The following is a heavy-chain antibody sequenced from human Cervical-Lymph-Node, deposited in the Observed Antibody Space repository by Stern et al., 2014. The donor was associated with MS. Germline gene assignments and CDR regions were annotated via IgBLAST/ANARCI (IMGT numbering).Heavy chain of an antibody. CDR3: ARNWRGVGSTAYDY. V-gene: IGHV1-46*01. CDR2: INPSGGST. J-gene: IGHJ4*02. CDR1: GYTFTTYY. Sequence: VQLVESGAEVEKPGASVKVSCKASGYTFTTYYMHWVRQAPGQGLERMGMINPSGGSTTYAQKFQGRVTMTRDTSTSTVYMELSSLRSEDTAVYYCARNWRGVGSTAYDYWGQGTLVTVSS. D-gene: IGHD1-26*01.